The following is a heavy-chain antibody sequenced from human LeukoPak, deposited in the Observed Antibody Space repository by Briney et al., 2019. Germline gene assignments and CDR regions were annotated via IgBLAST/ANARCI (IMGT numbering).Heavy chain of an antibody. Sequence: GGSLRLSCAASGFTFSSYAMHWVRQAPGKGLEWVAVISYDGSNKYYADSVKGRFTISRDNSKNTLYLQMNSLRAEDTAVYYCAGLDDSSGHSFDYWGQGTLVTVSS. V-gene: IGHV3-30*04. CDR2: ISYDGSNK. CDR1: GFTFSSYA. J-gene: IGHJ4*02. D-gene: IGHD3-22*01. CDR3: AGLDDSSGHSFDY.